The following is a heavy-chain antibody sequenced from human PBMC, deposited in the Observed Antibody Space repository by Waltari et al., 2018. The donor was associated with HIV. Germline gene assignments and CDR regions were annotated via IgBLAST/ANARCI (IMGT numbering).Heavy chain of an antibody. Sequence: DVQLVESGGGLVKPGGSLRLSCAVSGITFKNAWLSWVRQGPGTGPEGRGHIRSKSDGGTTDYAAPVRGRFTISTDDLNNTMSLEMKSLKVEDTGVYYCTTFEMGSTRNYWGQGTLVTVSS. CDR3: TTFEMGSTRNY. D-gene: IGHD1-26*01. CDR1: GITFKNAW. CDR2: IRSKSDGGTT. J-gene: IGHJ4*02. V-gene: IGHV3-15*01.